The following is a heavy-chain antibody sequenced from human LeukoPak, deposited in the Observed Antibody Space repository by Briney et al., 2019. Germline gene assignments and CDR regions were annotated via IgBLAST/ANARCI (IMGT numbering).Heavy chain of an antibody. CDR3: ARLNSRSGGKYYYYYYMDV. J-gene: IGHJ6*03. Sequence: GGSLRLSCAASRFTFSSYAMHWVRQAPGKGLEYVSAISSNGGSTYYANSVKGRFTISRDNSKNTLYLQMGSLRAEDMAVYYCARLNSRSGGKYYYYYYMDVWGKGTTVTVSS. CDR2: ISSNGGST. CDR1: RFTFSSYA. V-gene: IGHV3-64*01. D-gene: IGHD2/OR15-2a*01.